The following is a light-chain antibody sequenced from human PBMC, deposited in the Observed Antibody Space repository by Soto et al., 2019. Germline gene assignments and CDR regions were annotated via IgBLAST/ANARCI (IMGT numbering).Light chain of an antibody. V-gene: IGKV1-9*01. CDR3: QQLNSYPLS. Sequence: DIQLTQSPSFLSASVGDRVTITCRASQGVSSYVAWYQQKPGKAPEVLIYAASTLQSGVPSRFSGSGSGTEFTLTIIGLQAEDSATYYCQQLNSYPLSFGPRTKVDIK. CDR1: QGVSSY. CDR2: AAS. J-gene: IGKJ3*01.